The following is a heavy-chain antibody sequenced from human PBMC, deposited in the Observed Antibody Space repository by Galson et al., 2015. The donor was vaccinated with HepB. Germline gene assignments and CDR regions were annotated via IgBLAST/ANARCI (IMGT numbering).Heavy chain of an antibody. J-gene: IGHJ4*02. Sequence: SVKVSCKASGYSFTMYHIAWVRQAPGHSLEWMGWINSDYGNTIYSQKFQDRFTISRATSETTVYMELSGLTSEDTAVYFCARAGGLYGSGRHFDSWGQETQVTVSS. D-gene: IGHD3-10*01. CDR2: INSDYGNT. V-gene: IGHV1-3*04. CDR1: GYSFTMYH. CDR3: ARAGGLYGSGRHFDS.